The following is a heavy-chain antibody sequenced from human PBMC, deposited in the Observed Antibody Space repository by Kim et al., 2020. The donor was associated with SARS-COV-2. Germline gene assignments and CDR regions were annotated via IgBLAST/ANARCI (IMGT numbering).Heavy chain of an antibody. J-gene: IGHJ3*02. CDR3: ATDYNFGVGDGFDN. Sequence: GGSLRLSCAASGFGLSSSDMRWVRHTPGKGLEWVAVISLDGRIQYYTDSVQGRFTISRDNSKNTLYLQMDSLRPEDTALYYCATDYNFGVGDGFDNWGQGTLVTASS. V-gene: IGHV3-30*04. CDR2: ISLDGRIQ. D-gene: IGHD1-1*01. CDR1: GFGLSSSD.